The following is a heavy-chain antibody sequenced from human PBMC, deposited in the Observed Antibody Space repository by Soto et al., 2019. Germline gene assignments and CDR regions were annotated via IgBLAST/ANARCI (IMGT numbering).Heavy chain of an antibody. CDR1: GGSFSGYY. D-gene: IGHD1-20*01. J-gene: IGHJ1*01. Sequence: SEALSLTCAVYGGSFSGYYWSWIRQPPGKGLEWIGEINHSGSTNYNPSLKSRVTISVDTSKNQFSLKLSSVTAADTAVYYCASEGGRYITGPYGVKYCGQGTFVTVS. V-gene: IGHV4-34*01. CDR3: ASEGGRYITGPYGVKY. CDR2: INHSGST.